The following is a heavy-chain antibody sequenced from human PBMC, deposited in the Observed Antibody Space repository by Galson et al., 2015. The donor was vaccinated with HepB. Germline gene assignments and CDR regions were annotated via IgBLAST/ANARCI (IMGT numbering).Heavy chain of an antibody. D-gene: IGHD3-10*01. CDR3: ARSGRATVVRGDY. J-gene: IGHJ4*02. V-gene: IGHV3-23*01. Sequence: SLRLSCAASGFTFSSYAMSWVRQAPGKGLEWVSGISGSGGYTYYADSVKGRFTISRDTSKNTLYLEMNSLRAEDTAIDYGARSGRATVVRGDYWGQGTLVTVSS. CDR2: ISGSGGYT. CDR1: GFTFSSYA.